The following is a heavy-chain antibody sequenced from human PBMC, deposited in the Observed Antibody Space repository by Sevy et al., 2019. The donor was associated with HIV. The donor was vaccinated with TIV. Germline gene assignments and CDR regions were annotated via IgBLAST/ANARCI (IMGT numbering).Heavy chain of an antibody. Sequence: GGSLRLSCAASGFGFNIYTMHWVRQAPGKGLEWVASISSVSTFIYYVDSVKGRFTISRDDARDSLYVQMNSLKAEDTAIYYWAKGLLAVTGTVYFDLWGQGALVTVSS. CDR3: AKGLLAVTGTVYFDL. D-gene: IGHD6-19*01. J-gene: IGHJ4*02. V-gene: IGHV3-21*01. CDR1: GFGFNIYT. CDR2: ISSVSTFI.